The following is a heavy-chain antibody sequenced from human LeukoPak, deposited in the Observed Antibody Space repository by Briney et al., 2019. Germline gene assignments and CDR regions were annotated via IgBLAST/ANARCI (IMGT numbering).Heavy chain of an antibody. CDR1: GYTFTSYY. CDR2: INPSGGST. D-gene: IGHD1-26*01. CDR3: ASSIVGAKDRLWYLDY. V-gene: IGHV1-46*01. Sequence: GASVKVSCKASGYTFTSYYMHWVRQAPGQGLEWMGIINPSGGSTSYAQKFQGRVTMTRDTSTSTVYMELSSLRSEDTAVYYCASSIVGAKDRLWYLDYWGQGTLVTVSS. J-gene: IGHJ4*02.